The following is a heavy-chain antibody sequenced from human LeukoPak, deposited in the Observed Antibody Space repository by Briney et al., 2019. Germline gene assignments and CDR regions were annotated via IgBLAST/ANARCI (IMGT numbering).Heavy chain of an antibody. J-gene: IGHJ4*02. Sequence: SVKVSCKASGYTFTYRYLHWVRQAPGQALEWMGWITPFNGNTNYAQKFQDRVTITRDRSMSTAYMELSSLRSEDTAMYYCASSKYDYVWGSYRSPFDYWGQGTLVTVSS. CDR1: GYTFTYRY. V-gene: IGHV1-45*02. CDR2: ITPFNGNT. CDR3: ASSKYDYVWGSYRSPFDY. D-gene: IGHD3-16*02.